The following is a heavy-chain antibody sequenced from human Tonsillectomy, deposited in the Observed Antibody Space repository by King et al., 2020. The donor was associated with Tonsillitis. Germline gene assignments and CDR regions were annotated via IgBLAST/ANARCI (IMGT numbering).Heavy chain of an antibody. J-gene: IGHJ4*02. D-gene: IGHD6-6*01. Sequence: VQLVESGGGVVRPGGSLRLSCAASGFTFDDFGMSWVRQAPGKGLEWVSSINWNGAGTGYADSVQGRFTLSRDNAKNSLYLQMNSLRAEDTAMYFCARSPYTSSSGPVDYWGQGTLVTVSS. V-gene: IGHV3-20*04. CDR2: INWNGAGT. CDR3: ARSPYTSSSGPVDY. CDR1: GFTFDDFG.